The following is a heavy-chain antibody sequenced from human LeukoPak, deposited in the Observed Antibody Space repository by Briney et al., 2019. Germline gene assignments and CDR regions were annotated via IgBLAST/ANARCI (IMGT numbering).Heavy chain of an antibody. V-gene: IGHV1-2*02. CDR2: INPNSGGT. CDR3: ARDYIPSTEWLFLYYFDY. CDR1: GYTFTGYY. Sequence: ASVKVSCKASGYTFTGYYMHWVRQAPGQGLEWMGWINPNSGGTNYAQKFQGRVTMTRDTSISTAYMELSRLRSDDTAVYYCARDYIPSTEWLFLYYFDYWGQGTLVTVSS. J-gene: IGHJ4*02. D-gene: IGHD3-3*01.